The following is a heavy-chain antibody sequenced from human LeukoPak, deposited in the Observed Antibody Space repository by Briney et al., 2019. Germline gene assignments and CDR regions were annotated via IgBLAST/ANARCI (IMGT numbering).Heavy chain of an antibody. J-gene: IGHJ4*02. CDR2: IYSGGST. D-gene: IGHD3-9*01. CDR1: GFTVSSNY. Sequence: GGSLRLSCAASGFTVSSNYMSWVRQAPGKGLEWVSVIYSGGSTYYADSVKGRFTISRDNSKNTLYLQMNSLGAEDTAVYYCARARLRYFDDPEYYFDYWGQGTLVTVSS. V-gene: IGHV3-66*02. CDR3: ARARLRYFDDPEYYFDY.